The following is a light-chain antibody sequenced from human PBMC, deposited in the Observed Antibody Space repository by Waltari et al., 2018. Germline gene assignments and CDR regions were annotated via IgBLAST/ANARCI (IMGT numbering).Light chain of an antibody. CDR3: SSYTSSSTLV. CDR2: EVS. V-gene: IGLV2-14*01. Sequence: QSALTQPAYVSGSPGQSLTISCTGTSSDVGGYNYVSWYQQHPGKAPKLLIYEVSNRPSGLSNRFSGSKSGNTASLTISGLQAEDEADYYCSSYTSSSTLVFGGETKLTVL. CDR1: SSDVGGYNY. J-gene: IGLJ2*01.